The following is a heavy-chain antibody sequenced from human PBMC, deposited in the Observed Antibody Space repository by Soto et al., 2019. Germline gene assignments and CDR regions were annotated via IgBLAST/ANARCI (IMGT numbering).Heavy chain of an antibody. V-gene: IGHV3-23*01. J-gene: IGHJ4*02. CDR1: GFTFSRYA. D-gene: IGHD3-10*02. CDR3: AKAVRGFAYGPN. CDR2: ISGSGGST. Sequence: GGSLRLSCAASGFTFSRYAMSWVRQAPGKGLEWVSAISGSGGSTYYADSVKGRFTISRDNSKNTLYLQMNSLRAEDMAVYYCAKAVRGFAYGPNWGQGPLVTVSS.